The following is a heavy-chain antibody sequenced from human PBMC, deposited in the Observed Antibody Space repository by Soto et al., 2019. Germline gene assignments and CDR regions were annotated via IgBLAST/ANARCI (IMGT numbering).Heavy chain of an antibody. CDR2: IIPIFGTA. V-gene: IGHV1-69*12. Sequence: QVQLVQSGAEVKKPGSSVKVSCKASGGTFSSYAISWVRQAPGQGLEWMGGIIPIFGTADYAQKFQGRVTITADESTSKAYMELSSLRSEDTAVYYCASHSGSSPEGRYYYGMDVWGKGTTVTVSS. CDR3: ASHSGSSPEGRYYYGMDV. CDR1: GGTFSSYA. J-gene: IGHJ6*04. D-gene: IGHD1-26*01.